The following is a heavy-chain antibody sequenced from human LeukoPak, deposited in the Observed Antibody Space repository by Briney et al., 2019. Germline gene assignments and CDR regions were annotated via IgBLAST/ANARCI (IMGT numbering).Heavy chain of an antibody. CDR2: ITYKGKTI. V-gene: IGHV3-48*01. CDR3: ARQAACSGDCYYRHFDY. CDR1: GFSFTSYT. D-gene: IGHD2-21*02. Sequence: GGSLRLSCAASGFSFTSYTMDWVRQAPGKGLEWVSYITYKGKTIFYADSVKGRFTISRDNAKSSLFLQMDSLRAEDTAVYYCARQAACSGDCYYRHFDYWGQGA. J-gene: IGHJ4*02.